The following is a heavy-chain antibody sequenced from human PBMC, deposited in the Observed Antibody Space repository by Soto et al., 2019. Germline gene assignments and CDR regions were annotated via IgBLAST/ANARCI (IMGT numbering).Heavy chain of an antibody. D-gene: IGHD6-6*01. CDR2: IYYSGSN. CDR1: GGFISSGDNY. V-gene: IGHV4-31*11. Sequence: TLSLTCAFSGGFISSGDNYWSWIRQHPVKVLEWIWYIYYSGSNYYKPYLKSRVTISVDTSKNQFSLKLSSVTAADTAVYYCARDVGIAAPSGYYYGMDVWGQGTTVTVSS. CDR3: ARDVGIAAPSGYYYGMDV. J-gene: IGHJ6*02.